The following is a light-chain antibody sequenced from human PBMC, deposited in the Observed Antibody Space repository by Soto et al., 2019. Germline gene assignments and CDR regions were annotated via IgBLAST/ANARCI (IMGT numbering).Light chain of an antibody. CDR2: GAS. CDR1: QSVTSN. CDR3: QQYDDWWT. J-gene: IGKJ1*01. Sequence: EIVMTQSPATLSVSPGERATLSCRASQSVTSNLAWYQQKPGQAPRLLIYGASIRATGIPARFSGCGSGTEFTLTISSLQSEDFAVYYCQQYDDWWTFGQGTKVEIK. V-gene: IGKV3D-15*01.